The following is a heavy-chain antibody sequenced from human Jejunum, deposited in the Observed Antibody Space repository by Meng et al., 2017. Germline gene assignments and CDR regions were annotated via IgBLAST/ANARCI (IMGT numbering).Heavy chain of an antibody. V-gene: IGHV3-53*04. CDR2: IYSGGNT. CDR3: ARDRKYYFDY. Sequence: GESLKISCAASGFTVSSNYMSWVRQAPGKGLEWVSVIYSGGNTYYADSVKGRFTISRHDSKNTLYLQMNSLRTEDTAMYYCARDRKYYFDYWGQGTLVTVSS. D-gene: IGHD1-14*01. J-gene: IGHJ4*02. CDR1: GFTVSSNY.